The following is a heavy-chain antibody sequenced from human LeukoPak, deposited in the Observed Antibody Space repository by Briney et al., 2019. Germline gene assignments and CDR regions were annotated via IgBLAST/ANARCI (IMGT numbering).Heavy chain of an antibody. CDR1: GFTFSSYS. Sequence: GGSLRLSCAASGFTFSSYSMNWVRQAPGKGLEWVSSISSSSSYIYYADSVKGRFTISRDNAKNSLYLQMNSLRAEDTAVYYCAKTTVTTWFFDYWGQGTLVTVSS. V-gene: IGHV3-21*04. CDR3: AKTTVTTWFFDY. D-gene: IGHD4-17*01. CDR2: ISSSSSYI. J-gene: IGHJ4*02.